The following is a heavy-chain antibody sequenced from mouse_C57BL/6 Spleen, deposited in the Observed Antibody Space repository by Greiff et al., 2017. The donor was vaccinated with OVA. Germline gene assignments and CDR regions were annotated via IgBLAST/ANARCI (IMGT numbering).Heavy chain of an antibody. V-gene: IGHV3-6*01. CDR2: ISYDGSN. Sequence: ESGPGLVKPSQSLSLTCSVTGYSITSGYYWNWIRQFPGNKLEWMGYISYDGSNNYNPSLKNRISITRDTSKNQFFLKLNSVTTEDTATYYCARPRGYHGAMDYWGQGTSVTVSS. D-gene: IGHD2-2*01. CDR3: ARPRGYHGAMDY. CDR1: GYSITSGYY. J-gene: IGHJ4*01.